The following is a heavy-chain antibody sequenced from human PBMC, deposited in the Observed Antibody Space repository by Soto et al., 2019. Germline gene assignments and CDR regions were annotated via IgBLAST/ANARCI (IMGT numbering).Heavy chain of an antibody. J-gene: IGHJ4*02. D-gene: IGHD2-2*01. CDR1: GFSVSSSH. CDR2: IYSGGST. Sequence: GSLRLSCAASGFSVSSSHMIWVRQAPGKGLEWVSVIYSGGSTYYAESVKGRFTISRDNSKNTLNLQMNALRVEDTAVYYCARGPHVGISTSWGQGTLVTVSS. V-gene: IGHV3-53*01. CDR3: ARGPHVGISTS.